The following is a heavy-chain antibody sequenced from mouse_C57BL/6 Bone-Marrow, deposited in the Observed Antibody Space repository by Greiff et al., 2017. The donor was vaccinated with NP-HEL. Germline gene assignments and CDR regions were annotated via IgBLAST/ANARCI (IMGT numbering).Heavy chain of an antibody. D-gene: IGHD1-1*01. Sequence: EVKLVESGEGLVKPGGSLKLSCAASGFTFSSYAMSWVRQTPEKRLEWVAYISSGGDYIYYADTVKGRFTISRDNARNTLYLQMSSLKSEDTAMYYCTRETWDYGSSDAMDYWGQGTSVTVSS. J-gene: IGHJ4*01. V-gene: IGHV5-9-1*02. CDR3: TRETWDYGSSDAMDY. CDR2: ISSGGDYI. CDR1: GFTFSSYA.